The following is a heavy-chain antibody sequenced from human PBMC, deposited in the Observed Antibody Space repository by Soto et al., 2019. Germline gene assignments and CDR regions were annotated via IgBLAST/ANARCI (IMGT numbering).Heavy chain of an antibody. V-gene: IGHV3-53*01. D-gene: IGHD3-9*01. CDR2: IYSEGTP. CDR3: ARSTHYDILTGSYYYYAMDV. Sequence: GGSLRLSCAASGFTVGSNYMSWVRQAPGKGLEWVSVIYSEGTPYYADSVKGRFTISRENSNNTLYLHMNNLRAEDTAVYYCARSTHYDILTGSYYYYAMDVWGQGTTVTVSS. J-gene: IGHJ6*02. CDR1: GFTVGSNY.